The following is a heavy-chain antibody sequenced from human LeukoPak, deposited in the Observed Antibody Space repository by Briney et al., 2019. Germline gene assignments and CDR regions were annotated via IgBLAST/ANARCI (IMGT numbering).Heavy chain of an antibody. CDR3: ARDSAGNDH. Sequence: LPGGSLRLSCAASGFTFSTYWMNWVRQAPGKGLEWVANIKQDGSEKYYVDSVKGRFTISRDNAKNSLYLQMNSLRAEDTAMYYCARDSAGNDHWGQGTLVTVSS. V-gene: IGHV3-7*01. J-gene: IGHJ4*02. CDR2: IKQDGSEK. D-gene: IGHD6-13*01. CDR1: GFTFSTYW.